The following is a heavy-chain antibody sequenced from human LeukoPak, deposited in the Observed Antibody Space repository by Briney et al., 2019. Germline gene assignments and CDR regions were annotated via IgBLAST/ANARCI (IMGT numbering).Heavy chain of an antibody. CDR1: GGSFSNYD. D-gene: IGHD3-3*01. Sequence: PLETLSLTCAVYGGSFSNYDWTWIRQPPGKGLEWIGEIHHSGRTNYNPSLKSRITISADTSKKQFSLRLSSVTAADTAVYYCARGRSRVTIFGVALNRLDSWGQGNLVTVSS. CDR3: ARGRSRVTIFGVALNRLDS. CDR2: IHHSGRT. J-gene: IGHJ5*01. V-gene: IGHV4-34*01.